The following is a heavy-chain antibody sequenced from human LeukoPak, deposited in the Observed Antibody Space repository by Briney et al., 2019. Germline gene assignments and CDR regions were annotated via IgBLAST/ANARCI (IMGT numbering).Heavy chain of an antibody. D-gene: IGHD3-10*01. CDR1: GFTFSSYA. CDR2: ISGSGDST. Sequence: GGSLRLSCAASGFTFSSYAMSWVRQAPGKGLEWVSAISGSGDSTDYADSVKGRFTISRDNSKNTLYLQMNSLRAEDTAVYYCAKDSGFWPYYYYYMDVWGKGTTVTVSS. CDR3: AKDSGFWPYYYYYMDV. J-gene: IGHJ6*03. V-gene: IGHV3-23*01.